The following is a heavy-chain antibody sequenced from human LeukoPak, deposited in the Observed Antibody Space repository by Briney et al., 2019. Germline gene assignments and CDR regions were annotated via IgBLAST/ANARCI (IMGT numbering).Heavy chain of an antibody. CDR1: GYTLTSYG. CDR3: ARAAAVLRYTLAGY. Sequence: ASVKVSCKASGYTLTSYGMNWVRQAPGQGLEWMGWINTNTGNPTYAQGFTGRFVFSLDTSVSTAYLQISSLKAEDTAVYYCARAAAVLRYTLAGYWGQGTLVTVSS. D-gene: IGHD3-9*01. V-gene: IGHV7-4-1*02. J-gene: IGHJ4*02. CDR2: INTNTGNP.